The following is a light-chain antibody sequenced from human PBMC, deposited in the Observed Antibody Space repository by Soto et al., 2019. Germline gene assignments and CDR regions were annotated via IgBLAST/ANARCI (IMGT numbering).Light chain of an antibody. CDR3: QQRSNWL. J-gene: IGKJ3*01. V-gene: IGKV3D-11*01. Sequence: EIVLTQSPATLSAFPGDRVTLSCRASQALNTRLAWYQHKPGQAPRLLIYLTSNRAAGVPARFSAWGSETDFTLTISDVEPEDFAIYYCQQRSNWLFGPGTKVDI. CDR1: QALNTR. CDR2: LTS.